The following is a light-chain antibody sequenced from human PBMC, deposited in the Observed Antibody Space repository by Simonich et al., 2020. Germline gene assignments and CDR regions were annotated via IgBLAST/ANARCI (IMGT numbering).Light chain of an antibody. CDR3: QQFNSYPLT. CDR2: DAS. V-gene: IGKV1-13*02. J-gene: IGKJ4*01. CDR1: QGISSA. Sequence: AIQLTQSPSYLSVSVGDRVTITCRASQGISSALAWYQPKPGKAPKLLIYDASSLESGVPTRFSGSGSMTDFTLTISSLQPEDFATYYCQQFNSYPLTFGGGTKVEIK.